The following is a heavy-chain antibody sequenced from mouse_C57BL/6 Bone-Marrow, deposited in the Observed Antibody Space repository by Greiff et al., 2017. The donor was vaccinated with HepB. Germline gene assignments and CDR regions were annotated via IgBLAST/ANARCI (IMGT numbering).Heavy chain of an antibody. D-gene: IGHD2-13*01. J-gene: IGHJ4*01. CDR2: IWGGGST. V-gene: IGHV2-9*01. Sequence: QVQLQQSGPGLVAPSQSLSITCTVSGFSLTSYGVDWVRQPPGKGLEWLGVIWGGGSTNYNSALMSRLSISKDNSKSQVFLKMNSLQTDDTAMYYCAYRATTELPDYPMDYWGQGTPVTVSS. CDR3: AYRATTELPDYPMDY. CDR1: GFSLTSYG.